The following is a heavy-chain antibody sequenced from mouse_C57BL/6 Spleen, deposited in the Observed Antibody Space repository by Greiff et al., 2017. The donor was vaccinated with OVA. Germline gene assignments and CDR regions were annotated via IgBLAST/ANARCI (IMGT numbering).Heavy chain of an antibody. V-gene: IGHV1-12*01. CDR3: AKEGYEGYDYDLDY. D-gene: IGHD2-4*01. J-gene: IGHJ2*01. Sequence: LQQSGAELVRPGASVKMSCKASGYTFTSYNMHWVKQTPRQGLEWIGAIYPGNGDTSYNQKFKGKATLTVDKSSSTAYMQLSSLTSEDSAVYVCAKEGYEGYDYDLDYWGQGTTLTVSS. CDR2: IYPGNGDT. CDR1: GYTFTSYN.